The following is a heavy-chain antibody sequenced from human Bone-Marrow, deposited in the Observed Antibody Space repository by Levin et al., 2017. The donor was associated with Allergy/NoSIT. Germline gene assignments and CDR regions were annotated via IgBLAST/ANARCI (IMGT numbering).Heavy chain of an antibody. J-gene: IGHJ3*02. Sequence: SETLSLTCTVSGGSIADNYWSWIRQSPGKGLEWIGYIYYDGGTNYNPSFKSRLIMSVDMSKNQVSLKLTSVTAADTAVYYCARDFTRTGMDAFDIWGQGKLVTVSS. CDR1: GGSIADNY. D-gene: IGHD3/OR15-3a*01. CDR2: IYYDGGT. V-gene: IGHV4-59*01. CDR3: ARDFTRTGMDAFDI.